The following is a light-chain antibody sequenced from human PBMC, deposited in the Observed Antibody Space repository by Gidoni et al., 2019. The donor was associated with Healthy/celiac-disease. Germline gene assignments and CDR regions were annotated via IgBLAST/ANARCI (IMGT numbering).Light chain of an antibody. CDR3: QQYNNWPPWT. J-gene: IGKJ1*01. V-gene: IGKV3-15*01. CDR1: QSVSSN. Sequence: EIVMTQSPATLSVSPGERATLSNRASQSVSSNLAWYQQKPGQAPRLLIYGASTRATGIPARFSGSGSGTEFTLTISSLQSEDVAVYYCQQYNNWPPWTFGQGTKVEIK. CDR2: GAS.